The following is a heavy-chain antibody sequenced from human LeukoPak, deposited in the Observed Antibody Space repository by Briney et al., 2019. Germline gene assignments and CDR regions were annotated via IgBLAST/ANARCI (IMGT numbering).Heavy chain of an antibody. CDR3: ATKGYSSSWFLSGSYYVADDY. J-gene: IGHJ4*02. Sequence: GGSLRLSCAASGFTFSSYGMHWVRQAPGKGLEWVAVISYDGSNKYYADSVKGRFTISRDNSKNTLYLQMNSLRAEDTAVYYCATKGYSSSWFLSGSYYVADDYWGQGTLVTVSS. D-gene: IGHD6-13*01. CDR1: GFTFSSYG. CDR2: ISYDGSNK. V-gene: IGHV3-30*03.